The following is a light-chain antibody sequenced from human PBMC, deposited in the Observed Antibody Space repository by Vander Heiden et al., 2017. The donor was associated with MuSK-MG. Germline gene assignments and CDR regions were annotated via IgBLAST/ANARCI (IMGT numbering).Light chain of an antibody. Sequence: IQMTQSPSSLSASVGDRVTITCRASQSISSYLNWYQQKPGKAPKLLIYAASSLQSGIPSRFSGSGSGTDFTLTISRLQPEDFATYYCQQCDSTPYTFGQGTKLEIK. CDR3: QQCDSTPYT. CDR1: QSISSY. J-gene: IGKJ2*01. V-gene: IGKV1-39*01. CDR2: AAS.